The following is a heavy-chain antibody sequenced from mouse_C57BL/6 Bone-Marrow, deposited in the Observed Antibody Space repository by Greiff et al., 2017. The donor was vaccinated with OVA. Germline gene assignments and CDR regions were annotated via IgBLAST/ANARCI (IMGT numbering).Heavy chain of an antibody. V-gene: IGHV5-6*01. CDR3: ARRDWFAY. CDR2: ISSGGSYT. CDR1: GFTFSSYG. Sequence: VQLKESGGDLVKPGGSLKLSCAASGFTFSSYGMSWVRQTPDKRLEWVATISSGGSYTYYPDSVKGRFTISRDNAKNTLYLQMSSLKSEDTAMYYCARRDWFAYWGQGTLVTVSA. J-gene: IGHJ3*01.